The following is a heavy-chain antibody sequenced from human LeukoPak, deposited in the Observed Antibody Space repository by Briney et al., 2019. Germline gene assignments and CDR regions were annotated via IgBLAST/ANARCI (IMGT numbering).Heavy chain of an antibody. D-gene: IGHD2-15*01. V-gene: IGHV3-74*01. J-gene: IGHJ4*02. CDR1: GFTFSGYW. CDR3: TSGYCSGVNCNFFDY. Sequence: PGGSLRLSCAASGFTFSGYWMHWVRQGPEKGLVWVSRISGDGRTTTYADSVKGRFTISRDNAKNTLYLQMNSLRAEDTAMYYCTSGYCSGVNCNFFDYWGQGTLVAVSS. CDR2: ISGDGRTT.